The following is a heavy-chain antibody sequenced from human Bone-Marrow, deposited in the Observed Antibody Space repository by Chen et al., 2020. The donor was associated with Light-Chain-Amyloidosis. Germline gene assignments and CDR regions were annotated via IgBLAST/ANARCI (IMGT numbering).Heavy chain of an antibody. CDR2: IYPDDSYA. J-gene: IGHJ4*02. CDR3: ARRRDGYNFDY. V-gene: IGHV5-51*01. D-gene: IGHD5-12*01. Sequence: EVQLEQSGPEVKKPGESLKISCKGSGYTFPNYWIGWVRQMPGKGLEWMGVIYPDDSYARYSPSFEGRVTISADKSITTAYLQLRSLKASDTAMYYCARRRDGYNFDYWGQGTLGTVSS. CDR1: GYTFPNYW.